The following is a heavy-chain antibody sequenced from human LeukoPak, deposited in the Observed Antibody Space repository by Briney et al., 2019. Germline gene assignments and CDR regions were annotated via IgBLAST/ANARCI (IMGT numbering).Heavy chain of an antibody. V-gene: IGHV3-21*01. CDR1: GFTFSIYT. CDR3: ARVAGYCDSTSNCYSDY. Sequence: GGSLRLSCVASGFTFSIYTMNWVRQAPGKGLEWLSSISSSSSNVYNADSVRGRFTISRDNAKNSLYLQMNSLRAEDTAVYYCARVAGYCDSTSNCYSDYWGEGTLVTVSS. D-gene: IGHD2-2*01. CDR2: ISSSSSNV. J-gene: IGHJ4*02.